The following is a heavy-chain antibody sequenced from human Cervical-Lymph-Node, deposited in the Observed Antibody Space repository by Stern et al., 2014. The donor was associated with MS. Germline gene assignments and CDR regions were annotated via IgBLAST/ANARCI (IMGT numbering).Heavy chain of an antibody. D-gene: IGHD2-21*02. V-gene: IGHV2-70*04. CDR3: VRIGVTATCPDY. Sequence: QVTLKESGPALVKPTQTLTLTCTFSGFSLTTNGMRVSWIRLPPVKALEWLARIDWDDDTFYSQSLKTRLTISKDTSKNQVVLTMTNMDPVDTATYYCVRIGVTATCPDYWGQGTLVTVSS. CDR1: GFSLTTNGMR. J-gene: IGHJ4*02. CDR2: IDWDDDT.